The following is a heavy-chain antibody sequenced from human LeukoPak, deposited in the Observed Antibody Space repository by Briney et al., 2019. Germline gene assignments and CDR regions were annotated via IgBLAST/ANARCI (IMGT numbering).Heavy chain of an antibody. Sequence: ASVKVSCTASGYTFTSFGISWVRQAPGQGLEWMGWISAYNGNTNYAQKLQGRVTMTTDTSTSTAYMELRSLRSDDTAVYYCARGYYYDSSGSIPFDYWGQGTLVTVSS. CDR3: ARGYYYDSSGSIPFDY. V-gene: IGHV1-18*01. CDR1: GYTFTSFG. J-gene: IGHJ4*02. CDR2: ISAYNGNT. D-gene: IGHD3-22*01.